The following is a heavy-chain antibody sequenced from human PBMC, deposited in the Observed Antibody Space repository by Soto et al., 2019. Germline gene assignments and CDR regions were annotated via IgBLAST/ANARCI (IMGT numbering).Heavy chain of an antibody. CDR3: AREPAKTSSDCRGYSGGF. V-gene: IGHV3-33*01. Sequence: QVQLVESGGGMVQPGRSLRLSCAASGFTFSSYGMHWVRQAPGKGLEWVAVIWYDGSNKYYADCVKGRVTISRDNSKNPLYLQKNRLRAEETAVYYCAREPAKTSSDCRGYSGGFWGQGTQVTVSS. J-gene: IGHJ4*02. CDR2: IWYDGSNK. CDR1: GFTFSSYG. D-gene: IGHD3-22*01.